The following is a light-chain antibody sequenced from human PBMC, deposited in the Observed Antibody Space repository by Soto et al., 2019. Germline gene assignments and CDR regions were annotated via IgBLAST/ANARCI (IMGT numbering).Light chain of an antibody. Sequence: DIVMTQSPLSLPVTPGEPASISCRSSQSLLHSNGYNYLDWYLQKPGQSPQLLIYLGSNRASGVPDRFSGSGSGKDFTLKISRVGAEDVGVYYCMQALQTPITFGQGTRLEI. CDR1: QSLLHSNGYNY. V-gene: IGKV2-28*01. J-gene: IGKJ5*01. CDR2: LGS. CDR3: MQALQTPIT.